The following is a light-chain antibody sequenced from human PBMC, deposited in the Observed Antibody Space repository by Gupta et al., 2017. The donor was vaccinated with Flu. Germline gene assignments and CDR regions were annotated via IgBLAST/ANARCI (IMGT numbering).Light chain of an antibody. V-gene: IGLV2-11*01. CDR3: YSYGATWP. Sequence: QSALTQPRPVSGSPGQSVTISCNGTTSCVGTYHYVSRYQQHQGNPPRLMSYDVSKRLLGVPVRFSGSKSGTTAPLTISGLQAEDEDDYYCYSYGATWPFGGGTKLTVL. J-gene: IGLJ2*01. CDR1: TSCVGTYHY. CDR2: DVS.